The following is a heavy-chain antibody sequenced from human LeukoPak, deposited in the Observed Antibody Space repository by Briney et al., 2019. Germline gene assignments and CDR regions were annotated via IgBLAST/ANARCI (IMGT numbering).Heavy chain of an antibody. D-gene: IGHD2-2*01. CDR1: GFTVSSKY. Sequence: PGGSLRLSCAASGFTVSSKYMSWVRQAPGKGLEWVSVIYSGGSTYYADSVKGRFTISRDNSKNTLYLQMNSLRAEDTAVYYCARGDCSSTSCHSGLCSYYMDVWGKGTTVTVSS. CDR2: IYSGGST. V-gene: IGHV3-53*01. J-gene: IGHJ6*03. CDR3: ARGDCSSTSCHSGLCSYYMDV.